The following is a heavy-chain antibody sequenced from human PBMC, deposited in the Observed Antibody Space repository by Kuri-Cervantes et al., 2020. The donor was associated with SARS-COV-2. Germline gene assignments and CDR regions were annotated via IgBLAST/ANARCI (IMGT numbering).Heavy chain of an antibody. CDR3: ARDSGSRLLWFGELWLDY. CDR2: INPSGGST. Sequence: APVKVSCKASGGTFSSYAISWVRQAPGQGLEWMGIINPSGGSTNYAQKLQGRVTMTTDTSTSTAYMELRSLRSDDTAVYYCARDSGSRLLWFGELWLDYWGQGTLVTVSS. J-gene: IGHJ4*02. D-gene: IGHD3-10*01. V-gene: IGHV1-18*01. CDR1: GGTFSSYA.